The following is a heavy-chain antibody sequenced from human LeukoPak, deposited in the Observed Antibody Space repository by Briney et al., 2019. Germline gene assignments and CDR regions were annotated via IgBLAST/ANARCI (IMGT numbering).Heavy chain of an antibody. CDR2: ISSDGNSL. D-gene: IGHD1-1*01. CDR3: ARGYNGLY. CDR1: GFILSDYH. J-gene: IGHJ4*02. Sequence: PGGSLRLSCAASGFILSDYHMSWIRQAPGKGLEWTSYISSDGNSLYYADSVKGRFTISRDTAKNALYLQMNSLRAEDTAIYYCARGYNGLYWGQGTLVTVSS. V-gene: IGHV3-11*04.